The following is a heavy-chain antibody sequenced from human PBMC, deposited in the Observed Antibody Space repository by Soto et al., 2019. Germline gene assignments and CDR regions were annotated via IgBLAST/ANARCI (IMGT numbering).Heavy chain of an antibody. D-gene: IGHD2-2*01. CDR3: ARDLHQILSHKHYYYYPDV. Sequence: QVHLVESGGDLVKPGGSLRRSCVASGFSFSDYSMTWMRQAPGRGLDFVAFISNTAITDYYADSVKGRFTISRDNARNSVYLQMDSLRAEDAAVYYCARDLHQILSHKHYYYYPDVWGTGTTVTVSS. J-gene: IGHJ6*03. V-gene: IGHV3-11*04. CDR1: GFSFSDYS. CDR2: ISNTAITD.